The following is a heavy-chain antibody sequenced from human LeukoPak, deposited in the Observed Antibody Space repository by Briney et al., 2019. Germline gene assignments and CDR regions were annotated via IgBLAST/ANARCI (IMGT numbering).Heavy chain of an antibody. D-gene: IGHD1-1*01. J-gene: IGHJ4*02. CDR1: GGTFSSYI. CDR3: AREGLSGFFDY. V-gene: IGHV1-69*06. CDR2: IIPIFGTP. Sequence: ASVKVSCKASGGTFSSYIITWVRQAPGQGLEWMGRIIPIFGTPNYAQKFQGRVTITADKSTSTAYMELSSLRSEDTAVYYCAREGLSGFFDYWGQGTLVTVSS.